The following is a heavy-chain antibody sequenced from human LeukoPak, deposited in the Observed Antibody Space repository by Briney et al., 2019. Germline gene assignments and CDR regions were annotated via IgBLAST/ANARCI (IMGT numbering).Heavy chain of an antibody. CDR1: GYTFTGYY. CDR3: ARGLPKHDFGDYGGTWFDP. V-gene: IGHV1-2*02. CDR2: INPNSGGT. J-gene: IGHJ5*02. D-gene: IGHD4-17*01. Sequence: ASVKVSCKASGYTFTGYYMHWVRQAPGQGLEWMGWINPNSGGTNYAQKFQGRVTMTRDTSISTAYMELSRLRSDDTAMYYCARGLPKHDFGDYGGTWFDPWGQGTLVTVSS.